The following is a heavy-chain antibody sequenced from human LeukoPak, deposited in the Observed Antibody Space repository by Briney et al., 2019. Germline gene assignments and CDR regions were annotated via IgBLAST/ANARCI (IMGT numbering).Heavy chain of an antibody. CDR2: MKQDGSEK. CDR1: GFNFRTYW. CDR3: ARSARDSDYTNMDY. V-gene: IGHV3-7*02. Sequence: GGSLRLSCAPSGFNFRTYWMTWVRQAPGKGLEWVANMKQDGSEKNYVDSVKGRFTISRDNDKNSLYLQMNSLRVEDTAVYYCARSARDSDYTNMDYWGQGTLVIVSS. J-gene: IGHJ4*02. D-gene: IGHD4-11*01.